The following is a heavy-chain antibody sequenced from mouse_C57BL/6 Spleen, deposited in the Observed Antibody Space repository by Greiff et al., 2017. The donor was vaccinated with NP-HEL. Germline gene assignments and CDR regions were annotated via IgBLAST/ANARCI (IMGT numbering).Heavy chain of an antibody. CDR1: GYTFTDYE. CDR3: TRYPPIYYYGSSHVFFDY. Sequence: QVQLQQSGAELVRPGASVTLSCKASGYTFTDYEMHWVKQTPVHGLEWIGAIDPETGGTAYNQKFKGKAILTADKSSSTAYMELRSLTSEDSAVYYCTRYPPIYYYGSSHVFFDYWGQGTTLTVSS. CDR2: IDPETGGT. J-gene: IGHJ2*01. D-gene: IGHD1-1*01. V-gene: IGHV1-15*01.